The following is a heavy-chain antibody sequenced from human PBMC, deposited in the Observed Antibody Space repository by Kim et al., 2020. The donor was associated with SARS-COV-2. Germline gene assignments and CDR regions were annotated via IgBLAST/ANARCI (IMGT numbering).Heavy chain of an antibody. Sequence: TYYADSVKGRLTISRDNSKNTLYLQMNSRRGEDTAVYYCAKEEDSSAAIDVWGQGTTVTVSS. V-gene: IGHV3-23*01. D-gene: IGHD6-6*01. J-gene: IGHJ6*02. CDR2: T. CDR3: AKEEDSSAAIDV.